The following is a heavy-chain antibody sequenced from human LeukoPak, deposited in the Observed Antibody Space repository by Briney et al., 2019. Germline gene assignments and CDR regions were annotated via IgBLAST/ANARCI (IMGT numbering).Heavy chain of an antibody. CDR1: GYSFTSYW. CDR3: ARLVTTGSDYYYGMDV. V-gene: IGHV5-51*01. D-gene: IGHD4-4*01. Sequence: GKSLKISCKGSGYSFTSYWIGWVRQMPGKGLEWMGIIYPGDSDTRYSPSFQGQVTISADKSISTAYLQWSSLKASDTAMYYCARLVTTGSDYYYGMDVWGQGTTVTVSS. J-gene: IGHJ6*02. CDR2: IYPGDSDT.